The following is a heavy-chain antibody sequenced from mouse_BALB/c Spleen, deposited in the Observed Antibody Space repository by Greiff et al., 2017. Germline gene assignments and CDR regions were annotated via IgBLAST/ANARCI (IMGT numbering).Heavy chain of an antibody. Sequence: QVQLQQSGAELVKPGASVKLSCKASGYTFTSYYMYWVKQRPGQGLEWIGEINPSNGGTNFNEKFKSKATLTVDKSSSTAYMQLSSLTSEDSAVYYCTRDYDYDGGYAMDYWGQGTSVTVSS. CDR3: TRDYDYDGGYAMDY. D-gene: IGHD2-4*01. CDR1: GYTFTSYY. J-gene: IGHJ4*01. CDR2: INPSNGGT. V-gene: IGHV1S81*02.